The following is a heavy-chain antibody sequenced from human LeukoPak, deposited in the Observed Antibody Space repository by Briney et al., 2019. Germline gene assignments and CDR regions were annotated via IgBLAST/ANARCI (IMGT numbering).Heavy chain of an antibody. V-gene: IGHV4-59*01. CDR1: GFTFSSYW. CDR3: ARKQWVPYYFES. D-gene: IGHD6-19*01. CDR2: FYYTGST. Sequence: GSLRLSCAASGFTFSSYWMSWVRQAPGKGLEWIGYFYYTGSTNYNPSLKSRVTISVDTSKNQFSLQLSSVTAADTAVYYCARKQWVPYYFESWGQGTLVTVSS. J-gene: IGHJ4*02.